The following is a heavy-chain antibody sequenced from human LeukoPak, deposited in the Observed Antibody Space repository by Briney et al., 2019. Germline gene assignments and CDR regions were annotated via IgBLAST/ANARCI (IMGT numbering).Heavy chain of an antibody. CDR1: SGSISSYY. V-gene: IGHV4-59*01. CDR2: IYYSGST. J-gene: IGHJ6*04. D-gene: IGHD2-2*01. CDR3: ARVGGYCSSTSCYYYGMDV. Sequence: PSETLSLTCTVSSGSISSYYWSWIRQPPGKGLEWIGYIYYSGSTNYNPSLKSRVTISVDTSKNQFSLKLSSVTAADTAVYYCARVGGYCSSTSCYYYGMDVWGKGTTVTVSS.